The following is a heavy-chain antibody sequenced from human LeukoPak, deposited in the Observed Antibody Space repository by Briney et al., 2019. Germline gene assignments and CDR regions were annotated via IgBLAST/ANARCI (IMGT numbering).Heavy chain of an antibody. V-gene: IGHV4-38-2*02. Sequence: PSETLSLTCAVSGYSISSGFYWAWIRQPPGKGLEWLGIIYYGGNTYYNPSLKSRLTISVDTSKNEFSLKLSSVTAADTAVYYCARDNGGDDPPTLDYWGQGTLVTVSS. D-gene: IGHD2-8*01. CDR2: IYYGGNT. CDR1: GYSISSGFY. J-gene: IGHJ4*02. CDR3: ARDNGGDDPPTLDY.